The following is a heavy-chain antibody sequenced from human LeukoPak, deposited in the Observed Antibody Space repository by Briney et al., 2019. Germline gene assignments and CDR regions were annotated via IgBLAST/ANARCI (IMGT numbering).Heavy chain of an antibody. D-gene: IGHD6-19*01. V-gene: IGHV3-15*01. CDR3: THSIAVAGSLDY. J-gene: IGHJ4*02. Sequence: PGGSLRLSCAASGFTFSNVWMSWVRQAPGKGLEWVGRIKSKTDGGTTDYAAPVKGRFTVSRDDSKKTLNLQMKSLKTEDTAVYYCTHSIAVAGSLDYWGQGTLVTVSS. CDR1: GFTFSNVW. CDR2: IKSKTDGGTT.